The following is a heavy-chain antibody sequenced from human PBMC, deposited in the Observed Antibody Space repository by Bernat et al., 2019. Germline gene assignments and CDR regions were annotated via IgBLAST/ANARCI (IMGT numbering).Heavy chain of an antibody. J-gene: IGHJ6*02. CDR1: GFTFSDYY. D-gene: IGHD2-15*01. CDR3: ARDIVVVVAATYYYYYGMDV. Sequence: QVQLVESGGGLVKPGGSLRLSCAASGFTFSDYYMSWIRQAPGKGLEWVSYISSSGSTIYYADSVKGRFTISRDNAKNSLYLQMYSLRAEDTAVYYCARDIVVVVAATYYYYYGMDVWGQGTTVTVSS. V-gene: IGHV3-11*01. CDR2: ISSSGSTI.